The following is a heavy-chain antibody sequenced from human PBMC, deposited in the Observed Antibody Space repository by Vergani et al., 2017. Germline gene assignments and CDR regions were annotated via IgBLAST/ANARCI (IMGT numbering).Heavy chain of an antibody. CDR3: ARACPHSSSWYVTNWFDP. CDR1: GGSISSGGYY. CDR2: IYYSGST. D-gene: IGHD6-13*01. V-gene: IGHV4-31*03. Sequence: QVQLQESGPGLVKPSQTLSLTCTVSGGSISSGGYYWSWIRQHPGKGLEWIGYIYYSGSTYYNPSLKSRVTISVDTSKNQFSLKLSSVTAADTAVYYCARACPHSSSWYVTNWFDPWGQGTLVTVSS. J-gene: IGHJ5*02.